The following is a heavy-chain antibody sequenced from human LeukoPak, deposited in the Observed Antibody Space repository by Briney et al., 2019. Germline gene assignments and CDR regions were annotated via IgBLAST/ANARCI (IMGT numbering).Heavy chain of an antibody. CDR2: IYYSGST. D-gene: IGHD3-22*01. CDR1: GGSISSSSYY. Sequence: SETLSFTCTVSGGSISSSSYYWGWIRQPPGKGLEWIGSIYYSGSTYYNPSLKSRVTISVDTSKNQFSLKLNSVTAADTAVYYCAAGSSSGYYFVYWGQGTLVTVSS. J-gene: IGHJ4*02. CDR3: AAGSSSGYYFVY. V-gene: IGHV4-39*01.